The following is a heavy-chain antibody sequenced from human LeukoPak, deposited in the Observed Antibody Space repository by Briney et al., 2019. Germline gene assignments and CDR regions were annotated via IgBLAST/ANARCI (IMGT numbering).Heavy chain of an antibody. CDR3: AKADCSSPDCYTLDF. Sequence: GGSLRLSCAASGFTVSSDYMSWVRQAPGKGLEWVSVIYSGGSTYYADSVKGRFTISRDNSKNTLYLQMNSLRAEDTAVYYCAKADCSSPDCYTLDFWGQGTLVTVSS. D-gene: IGHD2-2*02. CDR2: IYSGGST. V-gene: IGHV3-53*01. J-gene: IGHJ4*02. CDR1: GFTVSSDY.